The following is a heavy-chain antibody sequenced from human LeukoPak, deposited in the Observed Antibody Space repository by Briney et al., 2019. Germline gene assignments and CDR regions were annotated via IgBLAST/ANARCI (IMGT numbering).Heavy chain of an antibody. V-gene: IGHV1-2*02. J-gene: IGHJ6*02. D-gene: IGHD3-10*01. CDR3: ARDPSASGTYRVYGMDV. CDR2: INPNNGGT. CDR1: GYTFTGYY. Sequence: ASVKVSCKTSGYTFTGYYMYWVRQAPGQGLEWMGWINPNNGGTNYAQNFQGRVTMTRDTSISTAYMELSRLRSDDTAVYYCARDPSASGTYRVYGMDVWGQGTTVTVSS.